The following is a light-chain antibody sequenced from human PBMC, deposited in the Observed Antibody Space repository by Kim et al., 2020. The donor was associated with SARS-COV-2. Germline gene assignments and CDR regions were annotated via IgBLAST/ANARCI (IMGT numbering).Light chain of an antibody. CDR3: GTWDSLTFSWV. V-gene: IGLV1-51*01. J-gene: IGLJ3*02. CDR2: DNN. Sequence: GQNVPIPASGSTYTIGNYYVSWYQHLPGTAPKLLIYDNNDRPSGIPDRFSGSKSGTSATLDITGLQTGDEADYYCGTWDSLTFSWVFGGGTQLTVL. CDR1: TYTIGNYY.